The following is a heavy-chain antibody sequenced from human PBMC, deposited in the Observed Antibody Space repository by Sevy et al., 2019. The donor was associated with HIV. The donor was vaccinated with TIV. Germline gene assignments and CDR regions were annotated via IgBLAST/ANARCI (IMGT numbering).Heavy chain of an antibody. CDR3: RGVGTTTNFDY. V-gene: IGHV3-23*01. CDR2: ISGSGGSI. J-gene: IGHJ4*02. D-gene: IGHD1-26*01. CDR1: GFIFNSYG. Sequence: GGSLRLSCAASGFIFNSYGMSWVRQAPGKGMEWVSGISGSGGSIYYADSVKGRFTISRDNFKNKLYLQMNSLRAEDTAVYYCRGVGTTTNFDYWGQGTLVTVS.